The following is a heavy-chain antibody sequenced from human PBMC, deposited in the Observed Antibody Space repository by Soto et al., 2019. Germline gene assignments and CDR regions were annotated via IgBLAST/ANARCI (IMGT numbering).Heavy chain of an antibody. CDR2: IYYSGST. V-gene: IGHV4-39*07. D-gene: IGHD3-10*01. CDR3: ATGRVLYGSGY. J-gene: IGHJ4*02. CDR1: GGSISSSSYY. Sequence: PSETLSLTCTVSGGSISSSSYYWGWIRQPPGKGLEWIGSIYYSGSTYYNPSLKSRVTISLDTSKNQYSLRLSSVTTADTALYYCATGRVLYGSGYWGQGTLVTVSS.